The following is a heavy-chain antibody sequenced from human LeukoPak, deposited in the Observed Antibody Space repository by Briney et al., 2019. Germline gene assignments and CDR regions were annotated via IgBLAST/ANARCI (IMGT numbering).Heavy chain of an antibody. Sequence: ASVKISCKASGYTFNSYYIHWVRQAPGQGLEWKAIINPSGGTTSCAQKFQGRVAMTRDMSTSTVYMELSSLRSEDTAVYYCARGVLYDSSVYSSSAWFDPWGQGTLVTVSS. CDR3: ARGVLYDSSVYSSSAWFDP. CDR1: GYTFNSYY. D-gene: IGHD3-22*01. CDR2: INPSGGTT. V-gene: IGHV1-46*02. J-gene: IGHJ5*02.